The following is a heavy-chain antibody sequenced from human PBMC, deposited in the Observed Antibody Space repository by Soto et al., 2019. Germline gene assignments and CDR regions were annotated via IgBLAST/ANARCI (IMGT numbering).Heavy chain of an antibody. CDR3: AREGDSYGQSGDYYYYGMDV. D-gene: IGHD5-18*01. J-gene: IGHJ6*02. CDR2: IWYDGSNK. V-gene: IGHV3-33*01. Sequence: QVQLVESGGGVVQPGRSLRLSCAASGFTFSSYGMHWVRQAPGKGLEWVAVIWYDGSNKYYADSVKGRFTISRDNSKNTLYVQKNSLRAEDTAMYYCAREGDSYGQSGDYYYYGMDVWGQGTTVTVS. CDR1: GFTFSSYG.